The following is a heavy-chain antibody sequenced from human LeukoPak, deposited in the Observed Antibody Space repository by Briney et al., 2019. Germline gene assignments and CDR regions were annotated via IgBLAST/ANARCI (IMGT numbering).Heavy chain of an antibody. J-gene: IGHJ4*02. CDR1: GYAFTDYY. V-gene: IGHV1-2*02. CDR3: ARDGSLAY. Sequence: ASVKVSCKASGYAFTDYYIHWVRQAPGQGLEWMGWINSNSGATNYAQKFQGRVTMTRDTSISTAYMELTRLGSDDTAVYYCARDGSLAYWGQGTLVTVSS. CDR2: INSNSGAT. D-gene: IGHD5-12*01.